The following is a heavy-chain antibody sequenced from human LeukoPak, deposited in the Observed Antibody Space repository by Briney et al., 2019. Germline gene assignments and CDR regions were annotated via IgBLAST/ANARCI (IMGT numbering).Heavy chain of an antibody. D-gene: IGHD3-10*02. CDR2: ISSSGSTI. CDR1: GFTFSSYE. J-gene: IGHJ6*04. CDR3: AELGITMIGGV. V-gene: IGHV3-48*03. Sequence: GGSLRLSCAASGFTFSSYEMNSVRQAPGKGLEWVSYISSSGSTIYYADSVKGRFTISRDNAKSSLYVQMNSLRAEDTAVYYCAELGITMIGGVWGKGTTVTISS.